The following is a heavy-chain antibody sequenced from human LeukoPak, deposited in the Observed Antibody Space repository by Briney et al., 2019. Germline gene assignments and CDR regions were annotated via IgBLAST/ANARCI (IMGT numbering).Heavy chain of an antibody. CDR1: GFTFDDYG. V-gene: IGHV3-21*01. CDR3: ARSRKGYQLLSTNRDYYYMDV. J-gene: IGHJ6*03. CDR2: ISSSSDYI. D-gene: IGHD2-2*01. Sequence: PGGSLRLSCAASGFTFDDYGMTWVGQAPGQGLEWVSSISSSSDYIYYADSVKGRFTIPRDSAKNSLYLQMNSLRADDTAVYYCARSRKGYQLLSTNRDYYYMDVWGKGTTVTLSS.